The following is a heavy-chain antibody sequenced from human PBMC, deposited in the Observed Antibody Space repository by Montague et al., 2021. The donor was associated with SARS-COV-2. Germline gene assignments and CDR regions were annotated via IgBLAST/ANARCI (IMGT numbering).Heavy chain of an antibody. CDR3: ERLGDGIVPSPILGLGPYYSFYYMDV. Sequence: SETLSLTCAVYGGSFSRYYWSWIRQPPGKGLEWIGEISQSGNTKYNPSLQSRVSISLDTSRNQFSLKVRSVTAADTAIYYCERLGDGIVPSPILGLGPYYSFYYMDVWGRGTTVTVSS. J-gene: IGHJ6*03. CDR2: ISQSGNT. CDR1: GGSFSRYY. V-gene: IGHV4-34*01. D-gene: IGHD2-2*02.